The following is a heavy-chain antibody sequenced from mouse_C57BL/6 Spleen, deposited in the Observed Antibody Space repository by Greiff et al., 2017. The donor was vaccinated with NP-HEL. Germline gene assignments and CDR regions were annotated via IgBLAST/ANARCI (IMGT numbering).Heavy chain of an antibody. CDR1: GYTFTSYW. CDR2: IDPSDSYT. D-gene: IGHD4-1*01. Sequence: QVQLQQPGAELVRPGTSVKLSCKASGYTFTSYWMHWVKQRPGQGLEWIGVIDPSDSYTNYNQKFKGKATLTVDTSSSTAYMQLSSLTSEDSAVYYCARATGVYWYFDVWGTGTTVTVSS. CDR3: ARATGVYWYFDV. V-gene: IGHV1-59*01. J-gene: IGHJ1*03.